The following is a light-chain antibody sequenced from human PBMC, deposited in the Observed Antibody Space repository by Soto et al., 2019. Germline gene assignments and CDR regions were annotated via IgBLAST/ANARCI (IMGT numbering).Light chain of an antibody. CDR3: QQYNTWPYT. CDR1: QSVNNN. CDR2: AAS. J-gene: IGKJ2*01. Sequence: EIVLTQSPATLSVSPGERVTLSCRAGQSVNNNLAWFQQRRGQAPSLLFFAASASAKDVPGRFSGTECGTEFTLTISSLQSDELAIDYCQQYNTWPYTFGPGTTLEIK. V-gene: IGKV3D-15*01.